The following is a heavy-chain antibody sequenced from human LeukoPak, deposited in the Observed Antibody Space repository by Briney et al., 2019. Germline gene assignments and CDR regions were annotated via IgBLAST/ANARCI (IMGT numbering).Heavy chain of an antibody. CDR3: ARPQMYSSGWQTFDAFDI. CDR1: GGSISSSNW. CDR2: IYHSGST. J-gene: IGHJ3*02. V-gene: IGHV4-4*02. Sequence: SETLSLTCAVSGGSISSSNWWSWVRQPPGKGLEWIGEIYHSGSTNYNPSLKSRVTISVDKSKNQFSLKLSSVTAADTAVYYCARPQMYSSGWQTFDAFDIWGQGTMVTVSS. D-gene: IGHD6-19*01.